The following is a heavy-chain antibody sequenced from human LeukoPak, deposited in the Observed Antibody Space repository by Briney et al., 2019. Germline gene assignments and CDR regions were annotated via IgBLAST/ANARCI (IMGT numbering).Heavy chain of an antibody. D-gene: IGHD7-27*01. CDR2: INHSGST. CDR1: GGSVSSHY. CDR3: ARILSGAMYYYYYYMDV. J-gene: IGHJ6*03. V-gene: IGHV4-34*01. Sequence: SETLSLTCTVSGGSVSSHYWSWIRQPPGKGLEWIGEINHSGSTNYNPSLKSRVTISVDTSKNQFSLKLSSVTAADTAVYYCARILSGAMYYYYYYMDVWGKGTTVTVSS.